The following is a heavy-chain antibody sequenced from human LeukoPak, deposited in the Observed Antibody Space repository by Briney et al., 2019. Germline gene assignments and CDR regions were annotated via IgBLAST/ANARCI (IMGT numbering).Heavy chain of an antibody. V-gene: IGHV3-49*03. J-gene: IGHJ4*02. CDR1: GFTFGDYA. Sequence: GGPLRLSCTAPGFTFGDYAMSWFRQAPGKGLEWVGFIRSKAYGGTTEYAASVKGRFTISRDDSKSIAYLQMNSLKTEDTAVYYCSGGVMITFGGVMALDYWGQGTLVTVSS. CDR2: IRSKAYGGTT. CDR3: SGGVMITFGGVMALDY. D-gene: IGHD3-16*01.